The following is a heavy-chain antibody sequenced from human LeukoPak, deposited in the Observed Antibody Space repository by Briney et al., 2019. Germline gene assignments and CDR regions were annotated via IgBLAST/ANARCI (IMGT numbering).Heavy chain of an antibody. V-gene: IGHV3-13*01. CDR2: IGTVGDT. CDR3: ARFGPDAFDI. J-gene: IGHJ3*02. Sequence: GGSLRLSCAASGFTFSDYDMHWVRQVTRGSLEWVSTIGTVGDTYYRDSVKGRFTISRENANNSLYLQMNSLRGGDTAVYYCARFGPDAFDIWGPGTMVTVSS. D-gene: IGHD3-16*01. CDR1: GFTFSDYD.